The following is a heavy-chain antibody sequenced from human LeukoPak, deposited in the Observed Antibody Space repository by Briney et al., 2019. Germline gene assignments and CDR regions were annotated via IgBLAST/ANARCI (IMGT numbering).Heavy chain of an antibody. J-gene: IGHJ6*03. CDR1: GGTFSSYA. V-gene: IGHV1-69*05. D-gene: IGHD5-18*01. CDR3: ARGVAEAIQLWEYYYYYYMDV. CDR2: IIPIFGTA. Sequence: GASVKVSCKASGGTFSSYAISWVRQAPGQGLEWMGGIIPIFGTANYAQKFQGRVTMTRDTSTSTVYMELSSLRSEDTAVYYCARGVAEAIQLWEYYYYYYMDVWGKGTTVTISS.